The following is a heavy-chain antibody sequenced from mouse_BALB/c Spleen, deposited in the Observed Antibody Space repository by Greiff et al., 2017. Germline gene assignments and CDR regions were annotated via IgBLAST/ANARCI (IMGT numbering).Heavy chain of an antibody. V-gene: IGHV5-6-5*01. CDR1: GFTFSSYA. CDR2: ISSGGST. D-gene: IGHD1-1*01. Sequence: EVQLQESGGGLVKPGGSLKLSCAASGFTFSSYAMSWVRQTPEKRLEWVASISSGGSTYYPDSVKGRFTISRDNARNILYLQMSSLRSEDTAMYYCARDYYGSRGYFDVWGAGTTVTVSS. J-gene: IGHJ1*01. CDR3: ARDYYGSRGYFDV.